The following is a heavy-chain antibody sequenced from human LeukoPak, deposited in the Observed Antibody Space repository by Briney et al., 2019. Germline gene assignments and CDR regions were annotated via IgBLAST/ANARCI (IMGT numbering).Heavy chain of an antibody. CDR2: IYSSGNT. Sequence: GSLRLSCAASGFTVSSNYMSWVRQAPGKGLEWVSVIYSSGNTYYADSVKGRFTISRDNSKNTLYLQMNSLRAEDTAVYYCARDTRTYSSSLNWFDPWGQGTLVTVSS. CDR1: GFTVSSNY. V-gene: IGHV3-66*01. J-gene: IGHJ5*02. D-gene: IGHD6-13*01. CDR3: ARDTRTYSSSLNWFDP.